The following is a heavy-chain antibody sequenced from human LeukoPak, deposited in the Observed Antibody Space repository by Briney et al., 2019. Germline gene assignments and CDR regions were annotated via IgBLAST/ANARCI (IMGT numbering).Heavy chain of an antibody. CDR3: ARTETLAFDI. CDR2: INHSGST. J-gene: IGHJ3*02. Sequence: SETLSLTCAVYGGSFSGYYWSWIRQPPGKGLEWIGEINHSGSTNYNPSLKSRVTISVDTSKNQFSLKLSSVTAADTAVYYCARTETLAFDIWGQGTMVTVSS. V-gene: IGHV4-34*01. CDR1: GGSFSGYY.